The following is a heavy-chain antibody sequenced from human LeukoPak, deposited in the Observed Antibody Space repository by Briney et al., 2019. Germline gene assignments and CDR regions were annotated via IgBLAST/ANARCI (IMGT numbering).Heavy chain of an antibody. CDR1: GGTFSSYA. CDR3: ARDSDSSGYYRNYYFDY. V-gene: IGHV1-69*04. CDR2: IIPILGIA. Sequence: SVKVSCKASGGTFSSYAISWVRQAPGQGLEWMGRIIPILGIANYAQKFQGRVTITADKSTSTAYMELSSLRSEDTAVYYCARDSDSSGYYRNYYFDYWGQGTLVTVSS. D-gene: IGHD3-22*01. J-gene: IGHJ4*02.